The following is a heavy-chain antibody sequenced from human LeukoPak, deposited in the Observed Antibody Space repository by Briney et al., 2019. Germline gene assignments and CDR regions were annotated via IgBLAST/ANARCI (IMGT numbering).Heavy chain of an antibody. Sequence: GGSLRLSCAASGFIFSSYAMSWVRQAPGKGLEWVSGISGSGGSTYYADSVKGRFTMSRDNSKNTLFLQMNSLRAEDTAVYYCAKVSMITFGGVIAKFHAFDIWGQGTMVTVSS. J-gene: IGHJ3*02. D-gene: IGHD3-16*02. V-gene: IGHV3-23*01. CDR1: GFIFSSYA. CDR2: ISGSGGST. CDR3: AKVSMITFGGVIAKFHAFDI.